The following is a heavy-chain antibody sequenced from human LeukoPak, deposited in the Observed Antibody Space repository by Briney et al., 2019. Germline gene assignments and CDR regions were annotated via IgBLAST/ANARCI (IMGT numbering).Heavy chain of an antibody. J-gene: IGHJ6*02. Sequence: GGSLRLSCAASGFAVSSSFMFWVRQAPGKGLEWVSAIYSDGSTYYADSVKGRFIISRDNSKNTLYLQVDSLRAEDTAVYYCARGGGGGYYDSYYYGMDVWGQGTTVTVSS. D-gene: IGHD3-22*01. CDR2: IYSDGST. V-gene: IGHV3-66*01. CDR3: ARGGGGGYYDSYYYGMDV. CDR1: GFAVSSSF.